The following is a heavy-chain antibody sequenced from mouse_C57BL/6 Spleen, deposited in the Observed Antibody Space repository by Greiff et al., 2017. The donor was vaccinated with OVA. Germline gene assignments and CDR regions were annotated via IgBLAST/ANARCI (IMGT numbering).Heavy chain of an antibody. Sequence: VKVVESDAELVKPGASVKISCKVSGYTFTDHTIHWMKQRPEQGLEWIGYIYPRDGSTKYNEKFKGKATLTADKSSSTAYMQLNSLTSEDSAVYFCARRELGYWYFDVWGTGTTVTVSS. V-gene: IGHV1-78*01. CDR1: GYTFTDHT. CDR3: ARRELGYWYFDV. J-gene: IGHJ1*03. CDR2: IYPRDGST. D-gene: IGHD4-1*01.